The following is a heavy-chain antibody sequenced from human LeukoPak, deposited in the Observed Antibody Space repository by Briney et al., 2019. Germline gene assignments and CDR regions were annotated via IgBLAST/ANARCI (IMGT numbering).Heavy chain of an antibody. CDR1: GFTFSSYS. D-gene: IGHD1-14*01. V-gene: IGHV3-21*01. CDR3: ARDPELGRIDY. Sequence: NPGGSLRPSCAASGFTFSSYSMNWVRQAPGKGLEWVSSISSSSSYIYYADSVKGRFTISRDNAKNSLYLQMNSLRAEDTAVYYCARDPELGRIDYWGQGTLVTVSS. J-gene: IGHJ4*02. CDR2: ISSSSSYI.